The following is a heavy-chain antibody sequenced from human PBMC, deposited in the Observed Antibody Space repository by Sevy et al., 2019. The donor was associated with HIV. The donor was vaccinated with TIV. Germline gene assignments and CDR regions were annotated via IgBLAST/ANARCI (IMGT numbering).Heavy chain of an antibody. CDR1: GFTFSSYA. J-gene: IGHJ4*02. CDR3: AKDSACSSTSCYALGLIDY. Sequence: GGSLRLSCAASGFTFSSYAMSWVRQAPGKGLEWVSAISGMGGSTYYADSVKGRFTISRDNSKNTLYLQMNSLRAEDTAVYYCAKDSACSSTSCYALGLIDYWGQGTLVTVSS. D-gene: IGHD2-2*01. CDR2: ISGMGGST. V-gene: IGHV3-23*01.